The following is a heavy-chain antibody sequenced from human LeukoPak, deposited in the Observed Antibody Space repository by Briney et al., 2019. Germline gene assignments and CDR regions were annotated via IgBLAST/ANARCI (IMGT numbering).Heavy chain of an antibody. V-gene: IGHV3-23*01. Sequence: GGSLGLSCAASGFTFSSYAMSWVRQAPGKGLEWVSAISGSGGSTYYADSVKGRFTISRDNSKNTLYLQMNSLRAEDTAVYYCAKDGGGYFDWSVNHFDYWGQGTLVTVSS. CDR1: GFTFSSYA. CDR2: ISGSGGST. J-gene: IGHJ4*02. D-gene: IGHD3-9*01. CDR3: AKDGGGYFDWSVNHFDY.